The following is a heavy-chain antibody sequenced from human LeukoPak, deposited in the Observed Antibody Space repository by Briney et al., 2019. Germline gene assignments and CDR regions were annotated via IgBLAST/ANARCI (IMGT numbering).Heavy chain of an antibody. Sequence: PGGSLRLSCAASGFTFSSYGMHWVRQAPGKGLEWVAVIWYDGSNKYYADSVKGRFTISRDNSKNTLYLQMNSLRAEDTAVYYCAKDSISIAVAGYYYYYGMDVWGQGTTVTVSS. CDR2: IWYDGSNK. CDR1: GFTFSSYG. J-gene: IGHJ6*02. D-gene: IGHD6-19*01. V-gene: IGHV3-30*02. CDR3: AKDSISIAVAGYYYYYGMDV.